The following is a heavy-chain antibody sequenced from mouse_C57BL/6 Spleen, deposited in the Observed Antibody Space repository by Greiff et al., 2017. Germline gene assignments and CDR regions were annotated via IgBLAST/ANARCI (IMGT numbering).Heavy chain of an antibody. CDR2: ISAGGSYT. CDR1: GFTFSSYA. V-gene: IGHV5-4*03. J-gene: IGHJ3*01. D-gene: IGHD2-5*01. Sequence: EVKLVESGGGLVKPGGSLKLSCAASGFTFSSYAMSWVRQTPEKRLEWVATISAGGSYTYYPDNVKGRFTISRDNAKNTLYLQMSHLKSEDTAMYYCAAYYSNFFAYWGQGTLVTVSA. CDR3: AAYYSNFFAY.